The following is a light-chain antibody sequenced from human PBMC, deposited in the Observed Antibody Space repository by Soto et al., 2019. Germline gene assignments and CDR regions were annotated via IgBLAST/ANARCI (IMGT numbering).Light chain of an antibody. Sequence: EIVLTQSPGTLSLSPGERATLSCRASQSVSSTYLAWYQQKPGQAPRLLIYGASNRATGIPDRFSGSGSGTDFTLTISRLEPVDFAVYYCQHYGNSFGQGTKLEIK. CDR3: QHYGNS. CDR1: QSVSSTY. J-gene: IGKJ2*01. V-gene: IGKV3-20*01. CDR2: GAS.